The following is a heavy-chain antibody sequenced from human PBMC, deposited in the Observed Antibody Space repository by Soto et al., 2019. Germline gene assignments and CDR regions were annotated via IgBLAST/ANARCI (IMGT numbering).Heavy chain of an antibody. CDR1: GFTFSSYA. CDR3: AKGSPYDFWSGYYSYYYYYYGMDV. D-gene: IGHD3-3*01. CDR2: ISGSGGST. V-gene: IGHV3-23*01. Sequence: GGSLRLFCVASGFTFSSYAMSWVRQAPGKGLEWVSAISGSGGSTYYADSVKGRFTISRDNSKNTLYLQMNSLRAEDTAVYYCAKGSPYDFWSGYYSYYYYYYGMDVWGQGTTVTVSS. J-gene: IGHJ6*02.